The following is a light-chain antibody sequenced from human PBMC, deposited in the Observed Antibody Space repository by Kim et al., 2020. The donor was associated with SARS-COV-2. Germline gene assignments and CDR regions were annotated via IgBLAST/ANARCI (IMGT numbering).Light chain of an antibody. Sequence: SPGQTARITCSGDALPKKYAYWYQQKSGQAPVLVIYEDSKRPPGIPERFSGSSSGTMATLTISGAQVEDEADYYCYSTDSSGNHRVFGGGTKLTVL. CDR3: YSTDSSGNHRV. V-gene: IGLV3-10*01. CDR2: EDS. CDR1: ALPKKY. J-gene: IGLJ3*02.